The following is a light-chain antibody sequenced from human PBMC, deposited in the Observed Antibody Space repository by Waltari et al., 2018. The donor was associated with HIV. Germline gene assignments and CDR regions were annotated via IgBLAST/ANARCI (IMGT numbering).Light chain of an antibody. CDR2: LGS. CDR1: QSLLHSNGYNY. CDR3: MQALQTPRT. J-gene: IGKJ2*01. Sequence: DIVMTQSPLSLPVTPGEPASISCKSSQSLLHSNGYNYLDWYLQKPVQSPQLLIYLGSNRASGVPDRFSGSGSGTDYTLKISSVESEDVGIYYCMQALQTPRTFGQGTKLEIK. V-gene: IGKV2-28*01.